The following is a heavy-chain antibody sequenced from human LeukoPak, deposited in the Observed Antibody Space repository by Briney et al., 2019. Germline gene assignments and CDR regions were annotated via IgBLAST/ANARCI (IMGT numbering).Heavy chain of an antibody. CDR3: ARGSGYDGFDY. V-gene: IGHV4-59*01. J-gene: IGHJ4*02. CDR1: GGSISSYY. D-gene: IGHD5-12*01. CDR2: IYYSGST. Sequence: SETLSLTRTASGGSISSYYWSWIRQPPGKGLEWIGYIYYSGSTNYNPSLKSRVTISVDTSKNQFSLKLSSVTAADTAVYYCARGSGYDGFDYWGQGTLVTVSS.